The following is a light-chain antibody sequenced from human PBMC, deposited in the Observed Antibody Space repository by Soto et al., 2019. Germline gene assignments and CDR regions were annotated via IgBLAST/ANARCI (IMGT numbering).Light chain of an antibody. Sequence: IQMTQSPSSLSASVGDRVTITCRAGQTISNYLNWYQQRPGKAPKLLIYAASRLQSGVPSRFSGSGSGTFFTLTISSLQPEDVATYYCLQDADFPRTFGQGTKVDIK. CDR2: AAS. CDR1: QTISNY. V-gene: IGKV1-6*02. J-gene: IGKJ1*01. CDR3: LQDADFPRT.